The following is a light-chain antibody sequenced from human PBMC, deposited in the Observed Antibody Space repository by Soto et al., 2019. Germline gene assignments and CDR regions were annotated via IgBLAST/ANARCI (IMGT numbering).Light chain of an antibody. CDR1: QSVSSSY. J-gene: IGKJ4*01. V-gene: IGKV3-20*01. CDR3: QRYGTSPPLT. Sequence: EIVLTQSPGTLSLSPGERATLSCRASQSVSSSYLAWYQQKPGQAPRLLIYGASSRATGIPDRFSGSGSASDFTLTISRLEPEDFAVYYCQRYGTSPPLTFGGGTKVAIK. CDR2: GAS.